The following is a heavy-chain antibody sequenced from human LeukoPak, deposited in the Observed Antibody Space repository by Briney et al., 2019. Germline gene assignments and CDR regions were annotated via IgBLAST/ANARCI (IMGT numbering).Heavy chain of an antibody. CDR2: ISGDAETI. CDR3: VRRFDF. J-gene: IGHJ4*02. Sequence: TGGSLRFSCVGSGFTFIEHEMNWVRQTPGKGLEWISYISGDAETIFYRDSVRGRVTISRDNTKNSLYLQMNSLRVEDTVIYYCVRRFDFWGPGTLVIVSS. CDR1: GFTFIEHE. V-gene: IGHV3-48*03.